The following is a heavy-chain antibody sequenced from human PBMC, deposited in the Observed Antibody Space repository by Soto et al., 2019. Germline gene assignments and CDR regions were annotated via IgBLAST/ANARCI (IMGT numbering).Heavy chain of an antibody. V-gene: IGHV3-15*07. CDR2: IKSKTDGGTT. CDR1: GFTFSNAW. D-gene: IGHD2-15*01. Sequence: GGSLRLSCAASGFTFSNAWMNWVRQAPGKGLEWVGRIKSKTDGGTTDYAAPVKGRFTISRDDSKNTLYLQMNSLKTEDTAVYYCTTRDIVVVVAAREYYYYGMDVWGQGTTVTV. CDR3: TTRDIVVVVAAREYYYYGMDV. J-gene: IGHJ6*02.